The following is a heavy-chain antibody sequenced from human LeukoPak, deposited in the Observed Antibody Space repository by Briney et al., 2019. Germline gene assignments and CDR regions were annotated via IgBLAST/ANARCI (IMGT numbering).Heavy chain of an antibody. V-gene: IGHV3-9*01. CDR1: GFTFDDYA. CDR2: ISWNSGSI. J-gene: IGHJ5*02. Sequence: GGSLRLSCAASGFTFDDYAMHWVRQAPGKGLEWVSGISWNSGSIGYADSVKGRFAISRDNAKNSLYLQMNSLRAEDTAVYYCARGIATGIDFFDPWGQGTLVTVSS. D-gene: IGHD3-9*01. CDR3: ARGIATGIDFFDP.